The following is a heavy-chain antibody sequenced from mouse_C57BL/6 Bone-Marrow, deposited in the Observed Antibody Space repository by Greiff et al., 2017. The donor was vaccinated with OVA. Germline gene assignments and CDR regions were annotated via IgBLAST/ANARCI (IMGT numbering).Heavy chain of an antibody. CDR3: ARHRRWLLQIAY. J-gene: IGHJ3*01. V-gene: IGHV5-9*01. CDR2: ISGGGGNT. Sequence: EVKLVESGGGLVKPGGSLKLSCAASGFTFSSYTMSWVRQTPEKRLEWVASISGGGGNTYYPDSVKGRFTISRDNAKNTLYLQMSSLGSEDTALYYCARHRRWLLQIAYWGQGTTVTVSA. D-gene: IGHD2-3*01. CDR1: GFTFSSYT.